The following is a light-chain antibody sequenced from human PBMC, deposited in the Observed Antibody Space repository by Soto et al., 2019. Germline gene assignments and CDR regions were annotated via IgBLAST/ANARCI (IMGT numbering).Light chain of an antibody. J-gene: IGKJ4*01. Sequence: EIVMTQSPATLSVSPGERATFSCRASQSVSSSLAWYQQRPGQAPRLLIYGASTRATGIPARFSGSGSGTEFTLTISSLQSEDFAVYSCQQYDNWPPLTFGGGTKVEIK. CDR2: GAS. CDR1: QSVSSS. CDR3: QQYDNWPPLT. V-gene: IGKV3-15*01.